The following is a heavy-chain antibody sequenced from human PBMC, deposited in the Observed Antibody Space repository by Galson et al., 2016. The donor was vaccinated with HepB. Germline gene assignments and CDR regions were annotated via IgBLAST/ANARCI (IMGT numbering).Heavy chain of an antibody. CDR2: IYASGST. CDR3: ARDCGSGCFSGVAGFDY. J-gene: IGHJ4*02. Sequence: TLSLTCNVSGVSISSGGYFWSWIRHHPGKGLEWIGYIYASGSTYYNPSLRSRVIISRDTSKNQFSLMLTSVTAADTAVYYCARDCGSGCFSGVAGFDYWGQGTLVTVSS. CDR1: GVSISSGGYF. D-gene: IGHD2-21*01. V-gene: IGHV4-31*03.